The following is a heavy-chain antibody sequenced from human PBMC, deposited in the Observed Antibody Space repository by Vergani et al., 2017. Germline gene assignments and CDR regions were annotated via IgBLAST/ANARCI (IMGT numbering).Heavy chain of an antibody. CDR1: GFSFGDYA. V-gene: IGHV3-49*04. CDR2: IRNKAYGGTT. Sequence: EVQLVESGGGLVPPGRPLRLSCAASGFSFGDYAMTWVRQAPRKGLEWVAFIRNKAYGGTTEYAASVKGRFTISRDDYKRLAYLQLSGLKTEDTAVYFCSRGRGYSFGYSDYWGQGTLVTVSS. CDR3: SRGRGYSFGYSDY. J-gene: IGHJ4*02. D-gene: IGHD5-18*01.